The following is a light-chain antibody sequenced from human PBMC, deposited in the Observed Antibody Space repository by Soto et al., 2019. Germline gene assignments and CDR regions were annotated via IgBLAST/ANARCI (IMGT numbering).Light chain of an antibody. J-gene: IGLJ3*02. CDR1: SSDVGAYSY. CDR3: SSFAGSNILV. Sequence: QSALTQPPSASGSPGQSVTISCTGTSSDVGAYSYVSWYQQHPGKAPKLIISDVSQRPSGVPDRFSGSKSGNTASLTVSGLQTEDEAYYYCSSFAGSNILVFGGGTQLTVL. CDR2: DVS. V-gene: IGLV2-8*01.